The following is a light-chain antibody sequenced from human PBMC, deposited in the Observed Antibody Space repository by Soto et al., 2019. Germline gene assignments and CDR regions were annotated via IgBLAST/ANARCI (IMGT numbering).Light chain of an antibody. CDR3: QQYNNWPLT. J-gene: IGKJ4*01. CDR1: QRVSSY. CDR2: DAS. V-gene: IGKV3-15*01. Sequence: IVMTQSPGTLSLSPGERSTLSCRASQRVSSYLAWYQQNPGQAPRLLIYDASTRATGIPARFSGSGSGTEFTLTISSLQSEDFAVYFCQQYNNWPLTFGGGTKVDIK.